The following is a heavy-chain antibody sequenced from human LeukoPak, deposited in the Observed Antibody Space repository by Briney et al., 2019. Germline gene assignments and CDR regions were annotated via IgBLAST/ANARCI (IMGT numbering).Heavy chain of an antibody. CDR2: ISDSGGIT. J-gene: IGHJ3*02. D-gene: IGHD1-14*01. CDR1: GFKFDAYP. V-gene: IGHV3-23*01. Sequence: GGSLKLSCAASGFKFDAYPMSWVRQAPGEGLEWVSSISDSGGITHYAESVRGRFSLSRDNFEKTLYLEMNRLSAEDTAVYYCAKGKINHDGAFDIWGQGTRVIVAS. CDR3: AKGKINHDGAFDI.